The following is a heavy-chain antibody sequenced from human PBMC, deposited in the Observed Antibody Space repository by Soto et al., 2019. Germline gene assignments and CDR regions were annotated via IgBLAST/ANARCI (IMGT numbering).Heavy chain of an antibody. D-gene: IGHD1-26*01. CDR1: GGTFSSYA. J-gene: IGHJ4*02. Sequence: SVKVSCKASGGTFSSYAISWVRQAPGQGLEWMGGIIPIFGTANYAQKFQGRVTITADESTSTAYMELSSLRSEDTAVYYCARDYVVSAPLGGNFDYWGQGNLVTVS. CDR2: IIPIFGTA. V-gene: IGHV1-69*13. CDR3: ARDYVVSAPLGGNFDY.